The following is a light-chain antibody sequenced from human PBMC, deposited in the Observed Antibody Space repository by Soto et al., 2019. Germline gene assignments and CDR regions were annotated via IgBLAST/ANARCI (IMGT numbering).Light chain of an antibody. J-gene: IGKJ1*01. CDR3: QQSFITPRS. CDR1: QNIRSY. Sequence: DIQMIQSPSSLSASVGDRVTISCRASQNIRSYVNWYQHKAGKAPKLLIHDATTWQSGVPSRFSGSGSGTDFTLTITSLQPEDFAIYYCQQSFITPRSFGQGTKVDI. CDR2: DAT. V-gene: IGKV1-39*01.